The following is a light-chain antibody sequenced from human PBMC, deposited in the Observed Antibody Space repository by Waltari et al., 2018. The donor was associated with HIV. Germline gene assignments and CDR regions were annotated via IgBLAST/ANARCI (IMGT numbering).Light chain of an antibody. CDR1: RIGPKR. V-gene: IGLV3-21*04. Sequence: YVLTQPPSVSVAQGKTATITCEGDRIGPKRVHWYQQKSGQAPQLIIYYDSDRPSGIPERFSGSNSGSAATLTISRVEDGDEADYYCEVWDETRNRVVFGGGTKLFAL. CDR3: EVWDETRNRVV. CDR2: YDS. J-gene: IGLJ2*01.